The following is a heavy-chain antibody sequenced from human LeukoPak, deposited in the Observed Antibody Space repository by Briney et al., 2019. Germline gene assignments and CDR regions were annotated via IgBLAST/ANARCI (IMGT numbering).Heavy chain of an antibody. D-gene: IGHD3-10*01. J-gene: IGHJ6*02. CDR2: IYSGDPT. CDR1: VFTVTITY. CDR3: ARDGGSGSPHLSYSYYGMDV. Sequence: PGRTLRPSSAPSVFTVTITYMTAVRQAPAERQWWVSFIYSGDPTYYGDSVKGRFTISRDSSKNTLYLQMNSLRVEDTAVYYCARDGGSGSPHLSYSYYGMDVWGQGTTVTVSS. V-gene: IGHV3-53*01.